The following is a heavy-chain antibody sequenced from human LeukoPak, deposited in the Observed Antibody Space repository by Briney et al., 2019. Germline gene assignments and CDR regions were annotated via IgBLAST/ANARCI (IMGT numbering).Heavy chain of an antibody. J-gene: IGHJ2*01. CDR3: ARRARGVRTWYFDL. CDR1: GGSFSGYY. CDR2: INHSGST. D-gene: IGHD1-1*01. V-gene: IGHV4-34*01. Sequence: PSETLSLTCAVYGGSFSGYYWSWIRQPPGKGLEWNGEINHSGSTNYNPSLKSRVTISVDTSKNQFSLKLSSVTAADTAVYYCARRARGVRTWYFDLWGRGTLVTVSS.